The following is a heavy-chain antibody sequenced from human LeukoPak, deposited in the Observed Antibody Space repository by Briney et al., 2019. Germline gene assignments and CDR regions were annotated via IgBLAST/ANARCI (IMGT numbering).Heavy chain of an antibody. CDR2: ISYDGSNK. J-gene: IGHJ4*02. CDR3: ASTTGYSSSWYFDY. D-gene: IGHD6-13*01. V-gene: IGHV3-30-3*01. CDR1: GFTFSSYA. Sequence: GSLRLSCAASGFTFSSYAMHWVRQAPGKGLEWVAVISYDGSNKYYADSVKDRFTISRDNSKNTLYLQMNSLRAEDTAVYYCASTTGYSSSWYFDYWGQGTLVTVSS.